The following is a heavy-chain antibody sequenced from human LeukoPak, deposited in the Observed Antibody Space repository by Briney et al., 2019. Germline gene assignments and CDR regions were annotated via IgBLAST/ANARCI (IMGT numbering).Heavy chain of an antibody. CDR2: ISSSGSTI. D-gene: IGHD2-21*01. CDR1: GFTFIDYY. Sequence: PGGSLRLSCAASGFTFIDYYMSWIRQAPGKELEGVSYISSSGSTIYYADSVKGRFTIFRANAKNSLYLRMHSLRAEDTAVYYCASTAYSGNFDYWGQGTLVTVSS. J-gene: IGHJ4*02. V-gene: IGHV3-11*04. CDR3: ASTAYSGNFDY.